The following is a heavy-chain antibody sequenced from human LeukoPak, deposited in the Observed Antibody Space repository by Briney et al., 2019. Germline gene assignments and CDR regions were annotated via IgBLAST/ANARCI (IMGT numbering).Heavy chain of an antibody. CDR1: GGSISSYY. CDR2: IYSTGST. D-gene: IGHD5-12*01. Sequence: SETLSLTCTVSGGSISSYYWSWIRQPAGQGLEWIGRIYSTGSTNYNPSLKSRVTMSVDTSRNQFSLKLSSVTAADTAVYYCARDRGFTGPNHYYYYYGMDVWGQGTTVTVSS. V-gene: IGHV4-4*07. J-gene: IGHJ6*02. CDR3: ARDRGFTGPNHYYYYYGMDV.